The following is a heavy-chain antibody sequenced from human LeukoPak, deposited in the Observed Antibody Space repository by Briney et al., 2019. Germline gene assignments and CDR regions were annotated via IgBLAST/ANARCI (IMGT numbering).Heavy chain of an antibody. CDR3: AKDNRRFGTVIRGVVED. V-gene: IGHV3-33*06. CDR2: IWYDGTDK. D-gene: IGHD3-10*01. CDR1: GFTFSHYG. Sequence: QPGRSLRLSCAASGFTFSHYGMHWVRQAPGEGLQWVADIWYDGTDKYYANSVKRRFTISRDNSKNTLFLQMKSLRVEDTDVYYCAKDNRRFGTVIRGVVEDWGQGTLVTVSS. J-gene: IGHJ4*02.